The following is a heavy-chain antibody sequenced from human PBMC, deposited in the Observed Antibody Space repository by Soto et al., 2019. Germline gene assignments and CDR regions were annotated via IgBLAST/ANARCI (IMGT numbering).Heavy chain of an antibody. CDR2: ISSSGEYL. Sequence: GGSLRLSCAASGFTFSSYGMNWVRQAPGKGLEWVSSISSSGEYLYYADSMKGRFTISRDNAKNSLYLQMNSLRAEDTAVYYCARDRATGDYWGQGTRSPSPQ. J-gene: IGHJ4*02. D-gene: IGHD1-26*01. V-gene: IGHV3-21*01. CDR1: GFTFSSYG. CDR3: ARDRATGDY.